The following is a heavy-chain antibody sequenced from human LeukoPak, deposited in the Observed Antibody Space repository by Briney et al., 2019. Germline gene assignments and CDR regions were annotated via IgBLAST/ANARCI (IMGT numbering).Heavy chain of an antibody. J-gene: IGHJ5*02. V-gene: IGHV4-59*01. CDR1: GGSISSYY. CDR2: IYYSGST. CDR3: ARDQGYYDSSGYYYGWFDP. Sequence: SETLSLTCTVSGGSISSYYWSWIRQPPGKGLEWIGYIYYSGSTNYNPSLKSRVTISVDTSKNQFSLKLSSVTAADTAVHYCARDQGYYDSSGYYYGWFDPWGQGTLVTVSS. D-gene: IGHD3-22*01.